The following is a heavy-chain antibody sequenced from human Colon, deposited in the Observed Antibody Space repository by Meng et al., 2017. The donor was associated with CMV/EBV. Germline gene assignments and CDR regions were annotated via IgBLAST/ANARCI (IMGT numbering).Heavy chain of an antibody. V-gene: IGHV3-30*02. Sequence: GESLKISCAASGFSFSSSGMHWVRQAPGKGLEWVAFIRYDGSNKYYADSVKGRFTISRDNSKNTLYLQMNSLRAEDTAVYYCAKKDWRDSSSSGYFFYGMDVWGQGTTVTVSS. CDR3: AKKDWRDSSSSGYFFYGMDV. CDR1: GFSFSSSG. D-gene: IGHD6-6*01. J-gene: IGHJ6*02. CDR2: IRYDGSNK.